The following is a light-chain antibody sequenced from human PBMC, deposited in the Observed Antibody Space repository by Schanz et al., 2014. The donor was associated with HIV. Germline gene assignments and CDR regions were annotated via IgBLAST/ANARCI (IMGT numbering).Light chain of an antibody. V-gene: IGKV3-11*01. J-gene: IGKJ4*01. Sequence: EIVLTQSPATLSLSPGERATLSCRASQSVSNYLAWYQQKPGQAPRLLIYNASNRATDIPARFSGGGSGTDFTLTISSLEPEDFAVYYCQQRSNWPLTFGGGTKVEIK. CDR2: NAS. CDR1: QSVSNY. CDR3: QQRSNWPLT.